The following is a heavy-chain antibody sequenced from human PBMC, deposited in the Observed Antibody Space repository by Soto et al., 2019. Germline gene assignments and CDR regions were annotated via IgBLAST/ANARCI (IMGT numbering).Heavy chain of an antibody. CDR3: ARTSGWYAEPYCEF. V-gene: IGHV2-70*01. D-gene: IGHD6-19*01. J-gene: IGHJ4*02. CDR2: ICWDDDK. Sequence: SGRTLVNPTQTLTLTCTFSGFSLASSGMCVSWIRQPPGEALEWLAFICWDDDKYYSTSLKTRLTIYKDTSKNQVVLTMTNVDPVETATYYCARTSGWYAEPYCEFSGEGNMVIVSS. CDR1: GFSLASSGMC.